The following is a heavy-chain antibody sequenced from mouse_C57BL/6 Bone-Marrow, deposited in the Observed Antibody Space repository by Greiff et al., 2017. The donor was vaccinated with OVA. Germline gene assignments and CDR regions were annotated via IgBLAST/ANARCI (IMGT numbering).Heavy chain of an antibody. CDR3: ATGNWGFSAWFAY. Sequence: EVKVVESGGGLVKPGGSLKLSCAASGFTFSDYGMHWVRQAPEKGLEWVAYISSGSSTIYYADTVKGRFTISRDNAKNTLFLQMTSLRSEDTAMYYCATGNWGFSAWFAYWGQGTLVTVSA. D-gene: IGHD4-1*01. CDR1: GFTFSDYG. J-gene: IGHJ3*01. V-gene: IGHV5-17*01. CDR2: ISSGSSTI.